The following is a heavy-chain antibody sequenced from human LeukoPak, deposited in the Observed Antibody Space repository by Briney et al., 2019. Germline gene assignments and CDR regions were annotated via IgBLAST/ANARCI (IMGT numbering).Heavy chain of an antibody. CDR2: IIPILGIA. CDR1: GGTFSSYA. J-gene: IGHJ4*02. V-gene: IGHV1-69*04. Sequence: SVKVSCKASGGTFSSYAISWVRQAPGQGLEWMGRIIPILGIANYAQKFQGRVTITADKSTSTAYMELSSLRSEDTAVYYCAREDNWNDGSLFDYWGQGTLITVSS. D-gene: IGHD1-1*01. CDR3: AREDNWNDGSLFDY.